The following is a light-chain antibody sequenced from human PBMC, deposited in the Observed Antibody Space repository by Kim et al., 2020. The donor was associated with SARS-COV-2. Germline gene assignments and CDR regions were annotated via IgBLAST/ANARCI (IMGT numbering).Light chain of an antibody. CDR2: AAS. Sequence: SASVGDRVTITCRASQSISSYLNWYQQKPGKAPKLLIYAASSLQSGVPSRFSGSGSEIDFTLTISSLQPEDFATYYCQQSYSTPYTFGQGTKLEI. CDR1: QSISSY. V-gene: IGKV1-39*01. J-gene: IGKJ2*01. CDR3: QQSYSTPYT.